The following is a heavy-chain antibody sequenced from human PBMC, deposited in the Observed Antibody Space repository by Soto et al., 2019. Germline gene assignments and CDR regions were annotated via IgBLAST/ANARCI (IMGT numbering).Heavy chain of an antibody. J-gene: IGHJ6*02. CDR2: INHSGST. Sequence: SETLSLTCAAYGGSFSGYYWSWIRQPPGKGLEWIGEINHSGSTNYNPSLKSRVTISVDTSKNQFSLKLSSVTAADTAVYYCARAVAGTARGDYYYYGMDVWGQGTTVTVSS. V-gene: IGHV4-34*01. D-gene: IGHD6-19*01. CDR3: ARAVAGTARGDYYYYGMDV. CDR1: GGSFSGYY.